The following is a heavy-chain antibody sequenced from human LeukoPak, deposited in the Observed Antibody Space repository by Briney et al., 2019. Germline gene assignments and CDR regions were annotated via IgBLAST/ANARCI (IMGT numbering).Heavy chain of an antibody. CDR2: IYPGDSDT. J-gene: IGHJ5*02. CDR1: GYSFTSYW. V-gene: IGHV5-51*01. D-gene: IGHD2-15*01. Sequence: GESLKISCKGSGYSFTSYWIGWVRQMPGKGLQWMGIIYPGDSDTRYSPSFQGQVTISADKSISTAYLQWSSLKASDTAMYYCARQSCSGGSCYEANWFDPWGQGTLVTVSS. CDR3: ARQSCSGGSCYEANWFDP.